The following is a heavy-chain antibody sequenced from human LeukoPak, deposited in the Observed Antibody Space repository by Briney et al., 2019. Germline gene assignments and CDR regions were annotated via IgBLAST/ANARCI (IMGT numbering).Heavy chain of an antibody. V-gene: IGHV3-74*01. CDR2: INSDGSST. CDR1: GFTFSSYA. D-gene: IGHD3-22*01. CDR3: ARSKFYDSSGFTY. Sequence: SGGSLRLSCAASGFTFSSYAMSWVRQAPGKGLEGVSRINSDGSSTSYAASVKGRFTISRDNAKNTLYLQMNSLRAEDTAVYYCARSKFYDSSGFTYWGQGTLVTVSS. J-gene: IGHJ4*02.